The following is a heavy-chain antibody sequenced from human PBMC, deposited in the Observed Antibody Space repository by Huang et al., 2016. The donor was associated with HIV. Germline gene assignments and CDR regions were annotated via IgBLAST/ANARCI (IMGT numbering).Heavy chain of an antibody. CDR3: ARRYNSRRDY. V-gene: IGHV4-34*02. J-gene: IGHJ4*02. D-gene: IGHD3-22*01. CDR1: GGSFSGYY. Sequence: QGQLEQWGAGLLKASENLSLTCAVYGGSFSGYYWNWLRQAPGKGLEWVGEINHSGNTNYNPALKSRVNMSVDTSKSQFSLYLTSLSAADTGTYFCARRYNSRRDYWGRGTLVTVHS. CDR2: INHSGNT.